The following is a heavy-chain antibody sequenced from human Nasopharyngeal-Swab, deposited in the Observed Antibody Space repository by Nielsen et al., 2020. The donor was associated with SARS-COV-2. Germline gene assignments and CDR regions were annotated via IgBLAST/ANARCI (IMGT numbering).Heavy chain of an antibody. Sequence: ASVKVSCKASGYTFTSYAMHWVRQAPGQRLEWMGWINAGNGNTNYAQKLQGRVTMTTDTSTSTAYMELRSLRSDDTAVYYCARDSYELYGMDVWGQGTTVTVSS. CDR3: ARDSYELYGMDV. V-gene: IGHV1-3*01. CDR2: INAGNGNT. D-gene: IGHD1-7*01. J-gene: IGHJ6*02. CDR1: GYTFTSYA.